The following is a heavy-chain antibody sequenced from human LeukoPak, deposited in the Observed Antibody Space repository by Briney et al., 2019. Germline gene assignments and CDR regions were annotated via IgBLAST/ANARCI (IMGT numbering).Heavy chain of an antibody. D-gene: IGHD6-19*01. J-gene: IGHJ4*02. Sequence: PGGSLRLSCAASGFTFDDYAMHWVRQAPGKGLEWVSGISWNSGSIGYVDSVKGRFTISRDNAKNSLYLQMNSLRAEDTALYYCAKGLYSSGWYYDFDYWGQGTLVTVSS. CDR1: GFTFDDYA. CDR3: AKGLYSSGWYYDFDY. V-gene: IGHV3-9*01. CDR2: ISWNSGSI.